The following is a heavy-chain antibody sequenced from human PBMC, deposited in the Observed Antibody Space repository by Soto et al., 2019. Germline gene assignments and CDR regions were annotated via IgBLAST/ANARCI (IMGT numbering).Heavy chain of an antibody. Sequence: QVQLVESGGGLVKPGGSLRLSCAGSGFTFSYYYMSWIRQAPGKGLEWLSYISSSGSNIGYADSVKGRFTISRDNAKNSLYLQMNSLRAEDTAVYYCARDLEGCSGGSCSPRGMGVWGQGTTVTVS. J-gene: IGHJ6*02. CDR3: ARDLEGCSGGSCSPRGMGV. CDR1: GFTFSYYY. CDR2: ISSSGSNI. D-gene: IGHD2-15*01. V-gene: IGHV3-11*01.